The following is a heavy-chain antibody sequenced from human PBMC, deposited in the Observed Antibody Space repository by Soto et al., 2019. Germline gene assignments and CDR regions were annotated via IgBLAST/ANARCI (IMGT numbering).Heavy chain of an antibody. J-gene: IGHJ3*01. CDR1: GGTFSTYI. V-gene: IGHV1-69*04. D-gene: IGHD3-3*01. Sequence: SVKVSCKAPGGTFSTYIISWVRQAPGQGLEWMGRIIPIPDITNYAQKFQGRVTITADRSTSTAYMELTSLKSEDTAVYYCARDRITTRGDAFDLWGQGTMVPVSS. CDR2: IIPIPDIT. CDR3: ARDRITTRGDAFDL.